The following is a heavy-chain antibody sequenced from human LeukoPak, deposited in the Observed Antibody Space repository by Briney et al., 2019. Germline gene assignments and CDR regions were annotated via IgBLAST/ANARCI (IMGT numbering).Heavy chain of an antibody. Sequence: PSETLSLTCTVSGGSISSYYWSWIRQPPGKGLEWIGYIYYSGSTNYNPSLKRRVTISVDTSKNQFSLKLSSVTAADTAVYYCAREEDYYYDSSGYYLGWFDPWGQGTLVTVSS. J-gene: IGHJ5*02. D-gene: IGHD3-22*01. CDR2: IYYSGST. V-gene: IGHV4-59*01. CDR3: AREEDYYYDSSGYYLGWFDP. CDR1: GGSISSYY.